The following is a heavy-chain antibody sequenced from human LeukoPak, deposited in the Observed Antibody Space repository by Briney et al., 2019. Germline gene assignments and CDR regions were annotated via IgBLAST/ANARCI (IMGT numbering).Heavy chain of an antibody. Sequence: GESLRLSCAASGFTFNNYNMNWVRQAPGKALEWVSSITSSGTYIFYADSVKGRFTISRDNAKNSLYLQMNSLGPEDTAVYFCARDQYSGSYGSYYYYYMDVWGKGTTVTVSS. CDR2: ITSSGTYI. J-gene: IGHJ6*03. CDR1: GFTFNNYN. D-gene: IGHD1-26*01. CDR3: ARDQYSGSYGSYYYYYMDV. V-gene: IGHV3-21*01.